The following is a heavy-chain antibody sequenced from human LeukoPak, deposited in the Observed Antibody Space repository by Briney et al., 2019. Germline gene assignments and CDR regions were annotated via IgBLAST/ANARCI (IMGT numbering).Heavy chain of an antibody. D-gene: IGHD3/OR15-3a*01. CDR2: VKSDGSNP. Sequence: GGSLRLSCAASRFSFSNYWMHWVRQAPGKGLVWVSRVKSDGSNPSYADSVKGRFTISRDNAENMLYLQMNTLGAEDTAVYYCARDPGTGFDYWGQGTLVTVSS. CDR1: RFSFSNYW. V-gene: IGHV3-74*01. J-gene: IGHJ4*02. CDR3: ARDPGTGFDY.